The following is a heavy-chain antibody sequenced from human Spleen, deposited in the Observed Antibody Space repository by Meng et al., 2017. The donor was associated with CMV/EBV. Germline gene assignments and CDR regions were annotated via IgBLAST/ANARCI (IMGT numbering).Heavy chain of an antibody. Sequence: GGSLRLSCVASGFTFSSYSMNWVRQAPGKGLEWVSSISSSSSYIYYADSVKGRFTISRDNAKNSLYLQMNSLRAEDTAVYYCARDSGHDAFDIWGQGTMVTVSS. CDR3: ARDSGHDAFDI. V-gene: IGHV3-21*01. D-gene: IGHD5-12*01. CDR1: GFTFSSYS. CDR2: ISSSSSYI. J-gene: IGHJ3*02.